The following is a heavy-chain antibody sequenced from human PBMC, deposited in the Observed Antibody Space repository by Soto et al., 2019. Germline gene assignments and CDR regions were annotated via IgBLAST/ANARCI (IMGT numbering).Heavy chain of an antibody. D-gene: IGHD3-3*01. V-gene: IGHV4-34*01. CDR1: GGSFSGYY. CDR3: ARGVYYDFWSGFRLTN. CDR2: INHSGST. Sequence: SETLSLTCAVYGGSFSGYYWSWIRQPPGKGLEWIGEINHSGSTNYNPSLKSRVTISVDTSKNQFSLKLSSVIAADTAVYYCARGVYYDFWSGFRLTNWGQGTLVTVSS. J-gene: IGHJ4*02.